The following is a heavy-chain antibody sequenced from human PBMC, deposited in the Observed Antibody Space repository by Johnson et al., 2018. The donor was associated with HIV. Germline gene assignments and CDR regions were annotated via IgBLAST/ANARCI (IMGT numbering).Heavy chain of an antibody. V-gene: IGHV3-11*04. J-gene: IGHJ3*02. CDR2: ISSSGSII. Sequence: QVQLVESGGGLVKPGGSLRLSCAASGFTFSDYYMSWIRQAPGKGLEWVSYISSSGSIIYYAESVKCRFNISRDNAKNSLYLQMNSLRGEETAVYYCARDRGYCTNGVCYYDAFDIWGQGTMVTVSA. CDR1: GFTFSDYY. CDR3: ARDRGYCTNGVCYYDAFDI. D-gene: IGHD2-8*01.